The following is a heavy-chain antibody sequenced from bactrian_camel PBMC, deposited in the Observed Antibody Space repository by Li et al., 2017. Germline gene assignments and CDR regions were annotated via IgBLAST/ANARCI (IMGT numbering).Heavy chain of an antibody. Sequence: HVQLVESGGGSVQAGGSLRLSCVASGDTIGRYRMGWFRQIPDREREGVAGIERDGSTSYADSAKGRFTVSKDNAKNTLYLQMNSLKAEDTAMYYCATRRYCTTISPAAFGNWGQGTQVTVS. V-gene: IGHV3S55*01. CDR1: GDTIGRYR. D-gene: IGHD4*01. CDR2: IERDGST. CDR3: ATRRYCTTISPAAFGN. J-gene: IGHJ4*01.